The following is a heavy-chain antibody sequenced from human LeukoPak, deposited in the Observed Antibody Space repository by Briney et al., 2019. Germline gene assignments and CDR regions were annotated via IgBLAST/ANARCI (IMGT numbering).Heavy chain of an antibody. Sequence: ASVKVSCKASGGTFSSYAISWVRQAPGQGLEWMGGIIPILGTANYAQKFQGRVTITADESTSTAYMELSSLRSEDTAVYYCAAGPRGYSYGPTRFDYWGQGTLVTVSS. J-gene: IGHJ4*02. D-gene: IGHD5-18*01. V-gene: IGHV1-69*13. CDR2: IIPILGTA. CDR1: GGTFSSYA. CDR3: AAGPRGYSYGPTRFDY.